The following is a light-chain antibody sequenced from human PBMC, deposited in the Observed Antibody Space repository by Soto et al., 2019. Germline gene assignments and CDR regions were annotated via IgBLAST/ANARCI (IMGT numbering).Light chain of an antibody. CDR2: GAS. CDR1: QSVGTC. J-gene: IGKJ1*01. CDR3: QQCSNGPRT. V-gene: IGKV3-11*01. Sequence: EIVLTQSPATLSLSPGERATLSCRASQSVGTCLAWYQQKVGQAPRLLLFGASNRAAGIPARFSGSGSGTDFTLTICLESEDFAVYYCQQCSNGPRTFGQGTRVEMK.